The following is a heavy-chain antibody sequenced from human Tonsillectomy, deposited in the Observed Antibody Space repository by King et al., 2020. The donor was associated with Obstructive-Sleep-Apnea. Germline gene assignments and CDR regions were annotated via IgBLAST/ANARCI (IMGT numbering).Heavy chain of an antibody. Sequence: VQLVESGGGVVQPGRSLRLSCAASGFTFSTYGMHWVRQAPGKGLEWVAVIWYDGRNKYYADSVKDRLTISRDNSKNTLYLQMNSLRADDTALYYCARGSGSYRKRGMDVWGQGTTVTVSS. CDR1: GFTFSTYG. CDR3: ARGSGSYRKRGMDV. J-gene: IGHJ6*02. D-gene: IGHD3-10*01. CDR2: IWYDGRNK. V-gene: IGHV3-33*01.